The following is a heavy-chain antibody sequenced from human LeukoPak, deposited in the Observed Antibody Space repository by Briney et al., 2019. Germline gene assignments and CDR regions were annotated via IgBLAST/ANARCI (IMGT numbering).Heavy chain of an antibody. Sequence: GGSLRLSCAASGFTFDDYGLSWVRQAPGKGLEWVSGINWNGGSTGYADSVKGRFTISRDNAKNSLCLQMNSLRAEDTAVYYCARVWTGQWPPHYYYMDVWGKGTTVTISS. CDR3: ARVWTGQWPPHYYYMDV. CDR1: GFTFDDYG. V-gene: IGHV3-20*04. J-gene: IGHJ6*03. CDR2: INWNGGST. D-gene: IGHD6-19*01.